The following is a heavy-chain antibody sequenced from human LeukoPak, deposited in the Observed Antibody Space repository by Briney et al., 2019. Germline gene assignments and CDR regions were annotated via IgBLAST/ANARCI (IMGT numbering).Heavy chain of an antibody. J-gene: IGHJ4*02. D-gene: IGHD3-16*01. V-gene: IGHV3-21*01. CDR3: AGDRPPNV. Sequence: PGGSLRLSCAASGFTFSSYTMTWVRQAPGRGLEWVSSISSSSTYIFYEDSVKGRFIISRDDAKKSLYLQMSSLRADDSAVYYCAGDRPPNVWGQGTLVTVSS. CDR2: ISSSSTYI. CDR1: GFTFSSYT.